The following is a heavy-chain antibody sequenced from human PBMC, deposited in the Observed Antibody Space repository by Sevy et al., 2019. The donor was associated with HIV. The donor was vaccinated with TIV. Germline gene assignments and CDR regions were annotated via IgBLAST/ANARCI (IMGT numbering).Heavy chain of an antibody. D-gene: IGHD4-17*01. CDR3: ARPASSMTVTSGEAFDS. Sequence: ASVKVSCKASGGTFSSYAISWVRQAPGQGLEWMGRIIPIFGTANYAQKFQGRVTITADESTSTAYMELSSLRSEDTAVYYCARPASSMTVTSGEAFDSWGQGKMVTVSS. CDR1: GGTFSSYA. CDR2: IIPIFGTA. J-gene: IGHJ3*02. V-gene: IGHV1-69*13.